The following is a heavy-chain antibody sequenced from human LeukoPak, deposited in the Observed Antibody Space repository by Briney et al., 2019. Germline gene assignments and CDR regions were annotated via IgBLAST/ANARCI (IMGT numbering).Heavy chain of an antibody. CDR2: INPNSGGT. D-gene: IGHD1-26*01. V-gene: IGHV1-2*02. CDR1: GYTFTGYY. J-gene: IGHJ5*02. CDR3: ARGIVGATTPFDP. Sequence: EASVKVSCKASGYTFTGYYMHWVRQAPGQGLEWMGWINPNSGGTNYAQKFQGRVTMTRDTSISTAYMELSRLRSDDTAVYYCARGIVGATTPFDPWGQGTLVTVSS.